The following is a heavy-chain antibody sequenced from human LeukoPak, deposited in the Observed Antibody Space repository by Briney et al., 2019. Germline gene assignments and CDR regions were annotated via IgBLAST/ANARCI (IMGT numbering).Heavy chain of an antibody. CDR2: INHSGST. V-gene: IGHV4-34*01. CDR3: ARDSRGLELRPSYNWFDP. CDR1: GRSFSGYY. D-gene: IGHD1-7*01. J-gene: IGHJ5*02. Sequence: SETLSLTCAVYGRSFSGYYWSWIRQPPGKGLEWIGEINHSGSTNYNPSLKSRVTISVDTSKNQFSLKLSSVTAADTAVYYCARDSRGLELRPSYNWFDPWGQGTLVTVSS.